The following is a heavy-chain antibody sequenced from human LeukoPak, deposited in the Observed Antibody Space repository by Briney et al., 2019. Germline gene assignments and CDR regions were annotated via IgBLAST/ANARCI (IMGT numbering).Heavy chain of an antibody. V-gene: IGHV3-72*01. CDR3: ARSPLGIAPFDY. Sequence: GGSLRLSCAASGFTFSDHHMDWVRQAPGEGLEWVARIRNKANRYTTEYAASVKGRFTISRDDSENSLYLQMDSLKTEDTAVYYCARSPLGIAPFDYWGQGTLVTASS. D-gene: IGHD7-27*01. CDR1: GFTFSDHH. CDR2: IRNKANRYTT. J-gene: IGHJ4*02.